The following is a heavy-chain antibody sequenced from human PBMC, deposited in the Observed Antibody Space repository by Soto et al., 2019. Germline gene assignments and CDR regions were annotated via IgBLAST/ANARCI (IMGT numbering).Heavy chain of an antibody. J-gene: IGHJ5*01. Sequence: GGSLRLSCTSSTISINVHGIQWVRQAPAKGLEWLAFISNDGRVQYYADSVKGRFTISRDYSKNTVDLQMNSLRNEETAVYYCARDIWSGDYKWFDSWGPGTLVTVSS. CDR1: TISINVHG. CDR2: ISNDGRVQ. CDR3: ARDIWSGDYKWFDS. V-gene: IGHV3-30*03. D-gene: IGHD3-3*01.